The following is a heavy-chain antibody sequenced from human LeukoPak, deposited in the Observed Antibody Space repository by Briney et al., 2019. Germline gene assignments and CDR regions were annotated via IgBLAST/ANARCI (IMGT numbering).Heavy chain of an antibody. CDR3: AKGKLVVGVPSADWFDP. V-gene: IGHV3-23*01. CDR1: GFTFSSYA. J-gene: IGHJ5*02. CDR2: ISGSGGST. D-gene: IGHD2-21*01. Sequence: GGSLRLSCAASGFTFSSYAMSWVRQAPGKGLEWVSAISGSGGSTYYADSVKGRFTISRDNSKNTLYLQMNSLRAEDTAVYYCAKGKLVVGVPSADWFDPWGQGTLVTVSS.